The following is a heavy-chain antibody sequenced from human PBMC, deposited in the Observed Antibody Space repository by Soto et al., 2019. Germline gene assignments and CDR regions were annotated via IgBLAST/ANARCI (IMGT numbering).Heavy chain of an antibody. J-gene: IGHJ6*03. CDR3: ASLSGGFRQPYYYYYMDV. V-gene: IGHV3-74*01. D-gene: IGHD3-10*01. Sequence: PGGSLRLSCAASGFTFSNYWMHWVRQSPGKGLVWVSHINSDGSSTTYADSVKGRFTISRDNAKNTLYLQMNTLRAEDTAVYYCASLSGGFRQPYYYYYMDVWGKGTTVTVSS. CDR1: GFTFSNYW. CDR2: INSDGSST.